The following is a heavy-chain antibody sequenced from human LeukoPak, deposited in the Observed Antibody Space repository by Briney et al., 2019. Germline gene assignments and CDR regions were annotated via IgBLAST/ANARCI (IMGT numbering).Heavy chain of an antibody. Sequence: GGSLRLSCAASGFTVSSNYMSWVRQAPGKGLEWVANIKNDGTVKNYVDSVKGRFTISRDNAKNSLYLQMDSLRAEDTGVYYCAKDSYSKGDYWGQGVLVTVSS. CDR1: GFTVSSNY. CDR2: IKNDGTVK. V-gene: IGHV3-7*01. CDR3: AKDSYSKGDY. J-gene: IGHJ4*02. D-gene: IGHD5-18*01.